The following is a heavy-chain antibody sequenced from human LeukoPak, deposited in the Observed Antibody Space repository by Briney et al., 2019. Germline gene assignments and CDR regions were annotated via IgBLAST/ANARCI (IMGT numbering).Heavy chain of an antibody. D-gene: IGHD4-11*01. V-gene: IGHV3-20*04. CDR3: ARGTPTTRDFDS. Sequence: GGSLRLSCAASGFTFDDYGMTWVRQAPGKGLEWVSGINWNGGNTGYADSVKGRFTISRDNAKNSLYLQMDSLRAEDTAVYYCARGTPTTRDFDSWGQGTLVTVSS. J-gene: IGHJ4*02. CDR2: INWNGGNT. CDR1: GFTFDDYG.